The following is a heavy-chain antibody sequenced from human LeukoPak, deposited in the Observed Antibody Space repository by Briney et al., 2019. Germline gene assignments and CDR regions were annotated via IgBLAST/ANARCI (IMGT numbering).Heavy chain of an antibody. D-gene: IGHD5-18*01. CDR3: ARAPWALGYSYGSDY. J-gene: IGHJ4*02. CDR1: GYTFISYD. CDR2: MNPNSGNT. V-gene: IGHV1-8*03. Sequence: ASVKVSCKASGYTFISYDINWVRQATGQGLEWMGWMNPNSGNTGYAQKFQGRVTITRNTSISTAYMELSSLRSEDTAVYYCARAPWALGYSYGSDYWGQGTLVTVSS.